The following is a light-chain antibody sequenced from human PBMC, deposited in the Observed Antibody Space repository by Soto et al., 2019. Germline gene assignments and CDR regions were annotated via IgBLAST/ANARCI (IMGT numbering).Light chain of an antibody. CDR1: SSDIGIYNY. J-gene: IGLJ1*01. V-gene: IGLV2-14*01. CDR2: EVS. CDR3: SSYTTTSTLV. Sequence: QSVLTQPASVSGSPGQAITISCAGTSSDIGIYNYVSWYQQQPGKAPKLMIYEVSNRPSGVSHRFSGSKSGNTASLTISGLQAEDEADYYCSSYTTTSTLVFGTGTKVTVL.